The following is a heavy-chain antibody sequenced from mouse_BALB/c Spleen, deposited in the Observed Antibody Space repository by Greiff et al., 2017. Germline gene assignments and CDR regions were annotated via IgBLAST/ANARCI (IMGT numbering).Heavy chain of an antibody. CDR2: ISSGGGST. Sequence: EVKLEESGGGLVKPGGSLKLSCAASGFAFSSYDMSWVRQTPEERLEWVAYISSGGGSTYYPDTVKGRFTISRDNAKNTLYLQMSSLKSEDTAMYYCARRYYRYGYAMDYWGQGTSVTVSS. J-gene: IGHJ4*01. D-gene: IGHD2-14*01. CDR3: ARRYYRYGYAMDY. V-gene: IGHV5-12-1*01. CDR1: GFAFSSYD.